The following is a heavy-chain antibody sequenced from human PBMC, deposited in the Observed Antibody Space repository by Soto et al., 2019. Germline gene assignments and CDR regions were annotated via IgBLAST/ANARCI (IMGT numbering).Heavy chain of an antibody. CDR2: ISYDGSNK. J-gene: IGHJ6*02. CDR3: ARDSLHRLAAAYYYYYGMDV. Sequence: QVQLVESGGGVVQPGRSLRLSCAASGFTFSSYAMHWVRQAPGKGLEWVAVISYDGSNKYCADSVKGRFTISRDNSKNTLYLQMNSLRAEDTAVYYCARDSLHRLAAAYYYYYGMDVWGQGTTVTVSS. D-gene: IGHD6-13*01. V-gene: IGHV3-30-3*01. CDR1: GFTFSSYA.